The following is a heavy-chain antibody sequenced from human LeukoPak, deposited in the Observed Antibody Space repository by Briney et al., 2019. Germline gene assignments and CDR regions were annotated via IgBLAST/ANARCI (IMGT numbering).Heavy chain of an antibody. Sequence: ASVNVSCKASGYTFTGYYMHWVRQAPGQGLEWMGWINPNSGGTNYAQKFQGWVTMTRDTSISTAYMELSRLRSDDTAVYYCARSMVRGVITNFDYWGQGTLVTVSS. CDR3: ARSMVRGVITNFDY. D-gene: IGHD3-10*01. V-gene: IGHV1-2*04. J-gene: IGHJ4*02. CDR1: GYTFTGYY. CDR2: INPNSGGT.